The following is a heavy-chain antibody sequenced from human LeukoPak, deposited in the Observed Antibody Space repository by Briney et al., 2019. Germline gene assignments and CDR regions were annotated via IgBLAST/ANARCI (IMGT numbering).Heavy chain of an antibody. CDR2: IIPILGIA. CDR1: GGTFSSYA. V-gene: IGHV1-69*04. CDR3: ARSRQRGSGSYYSS. J-gene: IGHJ5*02. Sequence: GASVKVSCKASGGTFSSYAISRVRQAPGQGLEWMGRIIPILGIANYAQKFQGRVTITADKSTSTAYMELSSLRSEDTAVYYCARSRQRGSGSYYSSWGQGTLVTVSS. D-gene: IGHD3-10*01.